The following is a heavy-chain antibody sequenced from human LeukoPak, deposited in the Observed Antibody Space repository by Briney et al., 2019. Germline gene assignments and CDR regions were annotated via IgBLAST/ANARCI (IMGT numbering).Heavy chain of an antibody. V-gene: IGHV4-59*11. J-gene: IGHJ4*02. CDR2: IYYSGST. Sequence: SETLSLTCTVSGGSITSHYWSWIRQPPGKGLEWIGYIYYSGSTNYNPSLKSRVTISVDTSKNQFSLKLNSVTAADTAVYYCARERGLRHAPDSIWSGYYIDPVELDYWGQGTLVTVSS. D-gene: IGHD3-3*01. CDR1: GGSITSHY. CDR3: ARERGLRHAPDSIWSGYYIDPVELDY.